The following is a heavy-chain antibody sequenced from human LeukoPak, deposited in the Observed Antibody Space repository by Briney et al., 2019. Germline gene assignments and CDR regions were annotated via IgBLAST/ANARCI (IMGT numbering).Heavy chain of an antibody. V-gene: IGHV3-30*04. J-gene: IGHJ4*02. CDR1: GFTFSSYA. Sequence: PGRSLRLSCAASGFTFSSYAMHWVRQAPGKGLEWVAVISYEGSNKYYADSVKGRFTISRDNSKNTLYLQMNSLRAEDTAVYYCARLIVVPAAPTDYWGQGTLVTVSS. CDR3: ARLIVVPAAPTDY. D-gene: IGHD2-2*01. CDR2: ISYEGSNK.